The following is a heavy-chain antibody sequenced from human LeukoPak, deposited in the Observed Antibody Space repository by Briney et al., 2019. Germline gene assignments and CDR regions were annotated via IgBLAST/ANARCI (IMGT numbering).Heavy chain of an antibody. CDR3: AMVTDTAMFHDY. J-gene: IGHJ4*02. CDR1: GRSISSSSYY. Sequence: SEAMSLTCTPYGRSISSSSYYCGWIRQPPGKGLEWIGSIYYSESSYDSPSLTSRVTIAVDTTKNQFSLNLSSVTAADTAVYYCAMVTDTAMFHDYWGQRTLVTVSS. V-gene: IGHV4-39*07. CDR2: IYYSESS. D-gene: IGHD5-18*01.